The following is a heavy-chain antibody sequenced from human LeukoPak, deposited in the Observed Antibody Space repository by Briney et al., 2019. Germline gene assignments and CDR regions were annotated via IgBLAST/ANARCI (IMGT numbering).Heavy chain of an antibody. CDR2: IYPGDSDT. Sequence: GESLKISCKGSGYSFSDFWIAWVRQMPGKGLEWMGIIYPGDSDTRYSPSFQGQVTISADKSISTAYLQWSSLKASDTAMYYCARSWTMVQNLDCWGQGTLVTVSS. V-gene: IGHV5-51*01. D-gene: IGHD3-10*01. J-gene: IGHJ4*02. CDR3: ARSWTMVQNLDC. CDR1: GYSFSDFW.